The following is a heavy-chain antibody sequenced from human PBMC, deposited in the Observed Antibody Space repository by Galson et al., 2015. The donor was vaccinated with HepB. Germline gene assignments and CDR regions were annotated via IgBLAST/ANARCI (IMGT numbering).Heavy chain of an antibody. D-gene: IGHD6-13*01. CDR3: ARETISSTWYSSWFDP. Sequence: SVKVSCKASGYTFISHTIHWVRQAPGQRLEWMGWINAGNGNTKYSQRFQDRVTITSDTSATTVYMELSSLRSEDTAVYYCARETISSTWYSSWFDPWGQGTLVPASS. CDR2: INAGNGNT. CDR1: GYTFISHT. J-gene: IGHJ5*02. V-gene: IGHV1-3*01.